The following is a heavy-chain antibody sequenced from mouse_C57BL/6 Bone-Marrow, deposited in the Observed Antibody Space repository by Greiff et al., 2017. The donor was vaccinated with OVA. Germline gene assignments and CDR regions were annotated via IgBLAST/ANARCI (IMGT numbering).Heavy chain of an antibody. V-gene: IGHV5-9-1*02. CDR1: GFTFSSYA. CDR3: TRDRYYYGSHWYFDV. CDR2: ISSGGDYI. D-gene: IGHD1-1*01. J-gene: IGHJ1*03. Sequence: EVMLVESGEGLVKPGGSLKLSCAASGFTFSSYAMSWVRQTPEKRLEWVAYISSGGDYIYYADTVKGRFTISRDNARNTLYLQMSSLKSEDTAMYYCTRDRYYYGSHWYFDVWGTGTTVTVSS.